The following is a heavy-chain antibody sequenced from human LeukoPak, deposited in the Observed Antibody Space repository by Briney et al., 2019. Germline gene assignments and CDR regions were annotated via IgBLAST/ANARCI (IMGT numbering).Heavy chain of an antibody. J-gene: IGHJ5*02. V-gene: IGHV4-59*01. D-gene: IGHD3-16*02. CDR2: IYYSGST. CDR3: AREEGADYVWGSYRLNWFDP. CDR1: GGSISSYY. Sequence: SETLSLTCTVSGGSISSYYWSWIRQPPGKGLEWIGYIYYSGSTNYNPSLKSRVTISVDTSKNQFSLKLSSVTAADTAVYYCAREEGADYVWGSYRLNWFDPWGQGTLVTVSS.